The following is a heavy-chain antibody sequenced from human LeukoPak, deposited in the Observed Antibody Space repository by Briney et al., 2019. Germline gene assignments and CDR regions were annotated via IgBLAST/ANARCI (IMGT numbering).Heavy chain of an antibody. V-gene: IGHV3-15*01. D-gene: IGHD2-2*02. CDR2: IKSNTDGGTT. CDR3: TTVRIVVVPAAIPGNY. J-gene: IGHJ4*02. Sequence: PGGSLRLSCAASGFTFSNAWMSWVRQAPGKGLEWVGRIKSNTDGGTTDYAAPVKGRFTISRDDSKNTLYLQMNGLKTEDTAVYYCTTVRIVVVPAAIPGNYWGQGTLATVSS. CDR1: GFTFSNAW.